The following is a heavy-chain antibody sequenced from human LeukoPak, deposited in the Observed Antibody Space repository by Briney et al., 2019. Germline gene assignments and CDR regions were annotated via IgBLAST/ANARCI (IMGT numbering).Heavy chain of an antibody. V-gene: IGHV3-21*01. CDR1: GFTFSNYN. D-gene: IGHD6-19*01. CDR3: ARDRGSSGLPFDY. CDR2: ISSSSSYI. J-gene: IGHJ4*02. Sequence: GGSLRLSCAASGFTFSNYNMTWVRQAPGKGLEWVSSISSSSSYIYYADSVRGRFAISRDNAKNSLYLQMNSLRAEDTAVYYCARDRGSSGLPFDYWGQGTLVTVSS.